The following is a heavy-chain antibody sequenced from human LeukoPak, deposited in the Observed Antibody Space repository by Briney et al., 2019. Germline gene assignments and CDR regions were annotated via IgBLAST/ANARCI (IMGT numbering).Heavy chain of an antibody. D-gene: IGHD5-18*01. CDR1: GFSISINF. CDR2: IYSAGST. CDR3: AGRTAAQDYYMDV. J-gene: IGHJ6*03. V-gene: IGHV3-53*01. Sequence: GGSVRLSCTASGFSISINFMGWVRQGPGKGLEWVSVIYSAGSTYYADSVEGRFSISRDNSNNMLYLQMNSLRGEDTGVYYCAGRTAAQDYYMDVWGKGTTVTISS.